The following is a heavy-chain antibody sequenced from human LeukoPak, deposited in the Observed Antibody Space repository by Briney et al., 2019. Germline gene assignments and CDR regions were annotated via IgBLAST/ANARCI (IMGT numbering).Heavy chain of an antibody. CDR2: IYKGGTT. J-gene: IGHJ6*02. V-gene: IGHV3-53*01. CDR3: ARGSGDILTGYSGMDV. CDR1: GFPVGSYY. D-gene: IGHD3-9*01. Sequence: GGSLRLSCEASGFPVGSYYLNWVRQAPGKGLEWVSAIYKGGTTYYADSVKGRFTVSRDNSKNSFSLQMNSLSADDTAVYYCARGSGDILTGYSGMDVWGQGTTVTVSS.